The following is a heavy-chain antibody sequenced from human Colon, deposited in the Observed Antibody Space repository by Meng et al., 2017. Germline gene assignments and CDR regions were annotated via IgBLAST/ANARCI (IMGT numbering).Heavy chain of an antibody. D-gene: IGHD2-2*01. CDR2: IHSSWNT. J-gene: IGHJ4*02. V-gene: IGHV4-30-4*01. CDR1: NGSINSADYY. Sequence: QVQLQESGPELVKPSQTLSLTCTISNGSINSADYYWNWIRQPPGKGPEWLGYIHSSWNTYYTPSLKSRLAMSLDTSKNQFSLRLTSVTAADTAVYYCARNPVIPDARTFDFWGQGALVTVSS. CDR3: ARNPVIPDARTFDF.